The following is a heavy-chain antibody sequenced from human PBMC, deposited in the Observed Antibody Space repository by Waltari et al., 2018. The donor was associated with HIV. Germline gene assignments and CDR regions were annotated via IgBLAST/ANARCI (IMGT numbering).Heavy chain of an antibody. D-gene: IGHD3-22*01. CDR1: GFTFSSYS. CDR2: ISSSSSYI. CDR3: ARDQYYYDSSGSDY. V-gene: IGHV3-21*01. J-gene: IGHJ4*02. Sequence: EVQLVESGGGLVKPGGFLRLSCAAPGFTFSSYSMNWVRQAPGKGLEWVSSISSSSSYIYYADSVKGRFTISRDNAKNSLYLQMNSLRAEDTAVYYCARDQYYYDSSGSDYWGQGTLVTVSS.